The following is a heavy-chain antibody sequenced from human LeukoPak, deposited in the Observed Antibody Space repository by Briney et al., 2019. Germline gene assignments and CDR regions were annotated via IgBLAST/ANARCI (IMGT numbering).Heavy chain of an antibody. V-gene: IGHV4-4*02. CDR3: TVQGSSGAFDI. CDR1: GGSISSSNW. D-gene: IGHD3-10*01. CDR2: IYHSGST. Sequence: SGTLSLTCAVSGGSISSSNWWSWVRQLPGKGLEWIGEIYHSGSTNYNPSLKSRVTMSVDKSRNQFSPRLSSATAADTAVYYCTVQGSSGAFDIWGQGTMVTVSS. J-gene: IGHJ3*02.